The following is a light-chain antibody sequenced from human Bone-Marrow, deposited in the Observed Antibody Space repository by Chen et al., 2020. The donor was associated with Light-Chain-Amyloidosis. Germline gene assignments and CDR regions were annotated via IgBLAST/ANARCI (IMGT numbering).Light chain of an antibody. J-gene: IGLJ2*01. CDR1: ELPTKY. CDR3: QSADSSGTYEVI. V-gene: IGLV3-25*03. Sequence: SYEPSQPPSVQGPPGQPARIPCSVDELPTKYAYWYQQKPGQAPVLVIHRDTERPSGISVRFSGSSSGTTATLTISGVQAEDEADYHCQSADSSGTYEVIFGGGTKLTVL. CDR2: RDT.